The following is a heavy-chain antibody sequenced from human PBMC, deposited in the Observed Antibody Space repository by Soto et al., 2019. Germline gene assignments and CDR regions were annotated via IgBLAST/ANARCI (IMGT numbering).Heavy chain of an antibody. Sequence: EVQLVESGGGLVKPGGSLRLSYAASGFTFSNAWISWVRQAPGKGLEWVGRIKSKTDGGTTDYAAPVKGRFTISRDDSKNTLYLQMNSLKTEDTAVYYCTTGIPYYYDTHWGQGTLVTVSS. CDR2: IKSKTDGGTT. D-gene: IGHD3-22*01. CDR1: GFTFSNAW. CDR3: TTGIPYYYDTH. J-gene: IGHJ4*02. V-gene: IGHV3-15*01.